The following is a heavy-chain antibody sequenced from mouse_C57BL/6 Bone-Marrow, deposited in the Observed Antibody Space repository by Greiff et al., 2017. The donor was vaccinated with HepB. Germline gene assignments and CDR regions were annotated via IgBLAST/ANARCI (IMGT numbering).Heavy chain of an antibody. CDR1: GYTFTSYG. D-gene: IGHD3-1*01. J-gene: IGHJ4*01. CDR2: IYPRSGNT. Sequence: QVQLKESGAELARPGASVKLSCKASGYTFTSYGISWVKQRTGQGLEWIGEIYPRSGNTYYNEKFKGKATLTADKSSSTAYMELRSLTSEDSAVYFCARQLSYYAMDYWGQGTSVTVSS. CDR3: ARQLSYYAMDY. V-gene: IGHV1-81*01.